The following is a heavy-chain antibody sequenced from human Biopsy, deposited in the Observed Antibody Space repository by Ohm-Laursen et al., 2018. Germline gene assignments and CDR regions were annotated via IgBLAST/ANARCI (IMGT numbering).Heavy chain of an antibody. V-gene: IGHV4-39*01. CDR2: IFYRGSP. CDR3: ARDYDTSGYYYVS. D-gene: IGHD3-22*01. CDR1: GGSISNNNYY. Sequence: GTLSLTCTVSGGSISNNNYYWGWIRQPPGKGLEWIGSIFYRGSPHYKPSLKSRVNISVDTSKDQISLKLNSATAADTAVYYCARDYDTSGYYYVSWGQGTLVTVSS. J-gene: IGHJ5*02.